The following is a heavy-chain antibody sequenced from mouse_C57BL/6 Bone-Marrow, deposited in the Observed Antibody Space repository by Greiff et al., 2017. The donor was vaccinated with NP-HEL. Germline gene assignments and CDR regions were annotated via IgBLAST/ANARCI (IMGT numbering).Heavy chain of an antibody. CDR3: APAYYSNYVLDY. D-gene: IGHD2-5*01. CDR2: INPNNGGT. V-gene: IGHV1-26*01. Sequence: EVQLQQSGPELVKPGASVKISCKASGYTFTDYYMNWVKQSHGKSLEWIGDINPNNGGTSYNQKFKGKATLTVDKSSSTAYMELRSLTSEDSAVYYCAPAYYSNYVLDYWGQGTTLTVSS. CDR1: GYTFTDYY. J-gene: IGHJ2*01.